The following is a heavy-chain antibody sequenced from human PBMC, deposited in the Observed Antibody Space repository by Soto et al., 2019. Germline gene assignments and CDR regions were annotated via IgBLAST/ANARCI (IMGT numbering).Heavy chain of an antibody. J-gene: IGHJ4*02. CDR2: IKQDGREK. Sequence: GGSLRLSCAASGFTFSSYWMSWVRQAPGKGLECVANIKQDGREKYYVESVKGRFTISRDNAKNSLYLHMNSLRAEDTAVYKCATEQYSSSSYFDYWGEGTLVTVSS. CDR1: GFTFSSYW. V-gene: IGHV3-7*03. CDR3: ATEQYSSSSYFDY. D-gene: IGHD6-6*01.